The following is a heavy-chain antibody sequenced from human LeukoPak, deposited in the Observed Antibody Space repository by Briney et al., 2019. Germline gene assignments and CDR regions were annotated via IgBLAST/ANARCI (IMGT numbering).Heavy chain of an antibody. CDR2: ISGSGGST. Sequence: QPGGSLRLSCAASGFTFSSYAMSWVRQAPGKGLEWVPAISGSGGSTYYADSVKGRFTISRDNSKNTLYLQMNSLRAEDTAIYYCAKSRSEVVVAAANYWGQGTLITVSS. J-gene: IGHJ4*02. CDR3: AKSRSEVVVAAANY. D-gene: IGHD2-15*01. CDR1: GFTFSSYA. V-gene: IGHV3-23*01.